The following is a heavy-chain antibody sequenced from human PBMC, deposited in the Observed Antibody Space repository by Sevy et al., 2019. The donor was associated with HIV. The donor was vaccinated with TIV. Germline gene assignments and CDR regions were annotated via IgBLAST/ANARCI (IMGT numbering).Heavy chain of an antibody. V-gene: IGHV3-30*18. CDR3: AKASITGAFDI. Sequence: GRSLRLSCAASGFTFSSYGMHWVRQAPGKGLEWVAVISYDGSNKYYADSVKGRFTISRDNSKNTLYLQMNSLRAEDTAVYYCAKASITGAFDIWGQGTMVTVSS. CDR2: ISYDGSNK. CDR1: GFTFSSYG. D-gene: IGHD3-10*01. J-gene: IGHJ3*02.